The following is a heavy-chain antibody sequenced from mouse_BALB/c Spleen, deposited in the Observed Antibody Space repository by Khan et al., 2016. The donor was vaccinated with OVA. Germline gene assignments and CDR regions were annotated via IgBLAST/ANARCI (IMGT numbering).Heavy chain of an antibody. V-gene: IGHV3-2*02. J-gene: IGHJ4*01. Sequence: EVQLQQSGPGLVKPSQSLSLTCTVTGYSISSDYAWNLIRQFPGNKLEWMGYISYSGSTNYNQSFKSRISITRDTSKNQFFLQLNSVTTEDTATSDCARDSTRYSYAMDYWGQGTSVTVAS. CDR1: GYSISSDYA. CDR3: ARDSTRYSYAMDY. D-gene: IGHD2-5*01. CDR2: ISYSGST.